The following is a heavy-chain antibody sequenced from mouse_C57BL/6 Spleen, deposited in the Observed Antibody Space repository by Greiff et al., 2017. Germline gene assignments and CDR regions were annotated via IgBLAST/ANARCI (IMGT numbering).Heavy chain of an antibody. J-gene: IGHJ1*03. D-gene: IGHD4-1*01. CDR1: GFTFSDYG. Sequence: EVQLMESGGGLVKPGGSLKLSCAASGFTFSDYGMHWVRQAPEKGLEWVAYISSGSSTIYYAATVKGRFTISRANAKNNLFLQMTSLRSEDTAMYYCAREDWDAWYFDVWGTGTTVTVSS. CDR2: ISSGSSTI. CDR3: AREDWDAWYFDV. V-gene: IGHV5-17*01.